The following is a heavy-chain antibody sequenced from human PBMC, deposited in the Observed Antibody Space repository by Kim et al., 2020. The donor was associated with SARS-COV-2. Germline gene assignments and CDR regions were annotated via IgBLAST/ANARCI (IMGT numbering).Heavy chain of an antibody. D-gene: IGHD1-26*01. V-gene: IGHV3-33*05. J-gene: IGHJ6*01. CDR1: GFTFSSYG. Sequence: GGSLRLSCAASGFTFSSYGMHWVRQAPGKGLEWVAVISYDGSNKYYADSVKGRFTISRDNSKNTLYLQMNSLRAEDTAVYYCARDRGRIVGATLYYYGM. CDR2: ISYDGSNK. CDR3: ARDRGRIVGATLYYYGM.